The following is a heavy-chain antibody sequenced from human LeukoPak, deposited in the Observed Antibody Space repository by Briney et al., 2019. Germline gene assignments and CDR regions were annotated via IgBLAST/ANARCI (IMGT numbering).Heavy chain of an antibody. CDR3: ASGYCSSTSCYPMYYMDV. CDR2: IIPILGIA. CDR1: GGTFSSYA. V-gene: IGHV1-69*04. D-gene: IGHD2-2*01. Sequence: SVKVSCKASGGTFSSYAISWVRQAPGQGLEWMGRIIPILGIANYAQKFQGRVTITADKSTSTAYMELSSLRSEDTAVYYCASGYCSSTSCYPMYYMDVWDKGTTVTVSS. J-gene: IGHJ6*03.